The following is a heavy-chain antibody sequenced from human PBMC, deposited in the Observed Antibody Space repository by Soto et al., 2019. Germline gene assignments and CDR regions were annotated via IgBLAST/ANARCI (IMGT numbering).Heavy chain of an antibody. J-gene: IGHJ4*02. CDR2: ISYDGSNK. CDR3: ARGATYYYDSSGVSGGYYFDY. D-gene: IGHD3-22*01. Sequence: GGSLRLSCAASGFTFSSYAMHWVRQAPGKGLEWVAVISYDGSNKYYADSVKGRFTISRDNSKNTLYLQMNSLRAEDTAVYYCARGATYYYDSSGVSGGYYFDYWGQGTLVTVSS. CDR1: GFTFSSYA. V-gene: IGHV3-30-3*01.